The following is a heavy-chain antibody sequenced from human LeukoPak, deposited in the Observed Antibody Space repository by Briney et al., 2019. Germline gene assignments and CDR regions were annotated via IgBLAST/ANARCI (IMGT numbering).Heavy chain of an antibody. D-gene: IGHD3-10*01. Sequence: SETLSLTCTVSGGSISSSNYYWGWIRQPPGKGLEWIGNIYYSGTTYCNPSLRSRLTMSVDTSKNQFSLKLTSVTAADTAVYYCARSWGFGESDYWGQGTLVTISS. CDR1: GGSISSSNYY. J-gene: IGHJ4*02. CDR2: IYYSGTT. V-gene: IGHV4-39*01. CDR3: ARSWGFGESDY.